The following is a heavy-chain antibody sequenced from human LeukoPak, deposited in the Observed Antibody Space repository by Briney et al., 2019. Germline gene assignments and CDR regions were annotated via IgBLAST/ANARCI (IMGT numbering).Heavy chain of an antibody. Sequence: SDTLSLTCTVSGGSISSYYWCWIRQPPGKGLEWIGYIYYSGSTNYNPSLKSRVTISVDTSKNQFSLKLSSVTAADTAVYYCARGMAPDYFDYWGQGTLVTVSS. V-gene: IGHV4-59*01. D-gene: IGHD5-24*01. CDR3: ARGMAPDYFDY. J-gene: IGHJ4*02. CDR1: GGSISSYY. CDR2: IYYSGST.